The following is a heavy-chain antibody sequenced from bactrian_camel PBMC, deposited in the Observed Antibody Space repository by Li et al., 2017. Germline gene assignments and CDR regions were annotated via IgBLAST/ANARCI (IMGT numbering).Heavy chain of an antibody. J-gene: IGHJ4*01. CDR2: IDRGGGT. V-gene: IGHV3S53*01. CDR3: AADLGWCGSRPLQREFRN. Sequence: QLVESGGGSVQTGGSLRLSCAVSGYIACSNDMSYYRQAPGQEREFVSTIDRGGGTRYADSVKGRFTISRDNAKNTVYLQMNSLKPEDTAVYYCAADLGWCGSRPLQREFRNWGQGTQVTVS. CDR1: GYIACSND. D-gene: IGHD2*01.